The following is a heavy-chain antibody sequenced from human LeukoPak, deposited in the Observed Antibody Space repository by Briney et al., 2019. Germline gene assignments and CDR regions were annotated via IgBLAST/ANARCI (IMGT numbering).Heavy chain of an antibody. D-gene: IGHD1-14*01. CDR1: GYTFSNYW. Sequence: GESLKISCKASGYTFSNYWIGWVRQMPGKGLEWMGIIYPGDSDTRYSPSFQGQVTISADKSISTAYLQWSSLKASDTAMYYCARLNVNQAFDIWGQGTMVTVSS. CDR3: ARLNVNQAFDI. J-gene: IGHJ3*02. V-gene: IGHV5-51*01. CDR2: IYPGDSDT.